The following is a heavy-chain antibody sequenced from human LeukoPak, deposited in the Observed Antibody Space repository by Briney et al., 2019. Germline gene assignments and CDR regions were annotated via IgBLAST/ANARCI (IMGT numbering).Heavy chain of an antibody. D-gene: IGHD6-19*01. V-gene: IGHV4-39*01. J-gene: IGHJ4*02. CDR3: ARAGYSSGAGY. CDR1: GGSISSSNYY. Sequence: NPSETLSLTCTVSGGSISSSNYYWGWIRQPPGKGLEWIGSIYYSGSTYCNPSLKSRVTISVDTSKNQFSLKLSSVTAADTAVYYCARAGYSSGAGYWGQGTLVTVSS. CDR2: IYYSGST.